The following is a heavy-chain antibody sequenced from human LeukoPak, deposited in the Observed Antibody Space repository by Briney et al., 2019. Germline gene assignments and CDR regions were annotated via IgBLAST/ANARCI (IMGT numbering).Heavy chain of an antibody. D-gene: IGHD6-13*01. CDR1: GFTFSSYW. J-gene: IGHJ4*02. CDR3: ARGPLQLVLGIDY. V-gene: IGHV3-7*01. CDR2: IKQDGSEK. Sequence: GGSLRLSCAASGFTFSSYWMSWVRQAPGKGLEWVANIKQDGSEKYFVDSVKGRFTISRDNAKNSLYLQMNSLRAEDTAVYYCARGPLQLVLGIDYWGQGTLVTVSS.